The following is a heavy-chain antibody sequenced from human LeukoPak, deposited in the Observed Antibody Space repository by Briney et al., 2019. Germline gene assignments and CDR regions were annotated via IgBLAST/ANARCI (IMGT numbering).Heavy chain of an antibody. Sequence: GGSLRLSCAASGFTFSSYSMNWVRQAPGRGRGWVSSISSSSSYIYYADSVKGRFTISRDNAKNSLYLQMNSLRAEDTAVYYCARDGAAFSWFDPWGQGTLVTVSS. CDR3: ARDGAAFSWFDP. CDR2: ISSSSSYI. V-gene: IGHV3-21*01. CDR1: GFTFSSYS. J-gene: IGHJ5*02. D-gene: IGHD6-25*01.